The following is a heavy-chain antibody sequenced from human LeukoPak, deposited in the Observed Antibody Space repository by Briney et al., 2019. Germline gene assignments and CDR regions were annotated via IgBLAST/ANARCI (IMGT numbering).Heavy chain of an antibody. D-gene: IGHD3-10*01. CDR1: GGSFSGYY. CDR3: ARGSGAFDI. CDR2: INHSGST. V-gene: IGHV4-34*01. J-gene: IGHJ3*02. Sequence: SETLSLTCAVYGGSFSGYYWSWTRQPPGKGLEWIGEINHSGSTNYNPSLKSRVTISVDTSKNQFSLKLSSVTAADTAVYYYARGSGAFDIWGQGTMVTVSS.